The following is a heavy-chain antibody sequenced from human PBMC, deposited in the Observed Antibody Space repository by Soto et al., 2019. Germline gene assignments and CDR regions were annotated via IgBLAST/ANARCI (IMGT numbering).Heavy chain of an antibody. CDR2: LYYSGNT. J-gene: IGHJ4*02. D-gene: IGHD2-15*01. Sequence: QVQLQESGPGVVKPSETLSLTCTVSGGSISPFYWSWVRQPPGKGLEWIGYLYYSGNTYYNPSLKSRVTISVDASKNQVSLRLTSVTAADTAVYYCARVGGVAARTFDYGGQGTVVPVSS. CDR3: ARVGGVAARTFDY. CDR1: GGSISPFY. V-gene: IGHV4-59*01.